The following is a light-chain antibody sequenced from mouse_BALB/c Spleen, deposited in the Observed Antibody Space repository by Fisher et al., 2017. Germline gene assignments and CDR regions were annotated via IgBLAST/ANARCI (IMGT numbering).Light chain of an antibody. CDR3: QQWSSNPPT. CDR2: STS. Sequence: IVLTQSPALMSASPGEKVTMTCSASSSVSYMHWFQQKPGTSPKLWIYSTSNLASGVPVRFSGSGSGTSYSLTISRMEAEDAATYYCQQWSSNPPTFGAGTKLELK. V-gene: IGKV4-57*01. J-gene: IGKJ5*01. CDR1: SSVSY.